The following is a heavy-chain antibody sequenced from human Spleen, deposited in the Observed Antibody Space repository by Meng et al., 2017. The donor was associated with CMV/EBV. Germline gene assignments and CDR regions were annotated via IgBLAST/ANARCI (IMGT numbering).Heavy chain of an antibody. CDR3: ARASGRFLKDGMDV. J-gene: IGHJ6*02. Sequence: GESLKISCVASGFSFSNYAMHWVRQAPGKGLDWVAIISYVESHTYYAESVKGRFTISRDNSKNTLYLQMNSLRAEDTAVYNCARASGRFLKDGMDVWGQGTTVTAP. D-gene: IGHD3-3*01. CDR2: ISYVESHT. CDR1: GFSFSNYA. V-gene: IGHV3-30-3*01.